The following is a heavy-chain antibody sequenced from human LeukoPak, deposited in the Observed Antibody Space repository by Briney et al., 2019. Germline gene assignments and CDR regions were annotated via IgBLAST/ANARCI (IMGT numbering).Heavy chain of an antibody. J-gene: IGHJ4*02. D-gene: IGHD2-15*01. Sequence: GGSLRLSCAASGFTFSSYGMHWVRQAPGKGLEWVAFIRYDGSNKYYADSVEGRFTISRDNSKNTLYLQMNSLRAEDTAVYYCARGYCSGGSCYSWERPLDYWGQGTLVTVSS. V-gene: IGHV3-30*02. CDR1: GFTFSSYG. CDR3: ARGYCSGGSCYSWERPLDY. CDR2: IRYDGSNK.